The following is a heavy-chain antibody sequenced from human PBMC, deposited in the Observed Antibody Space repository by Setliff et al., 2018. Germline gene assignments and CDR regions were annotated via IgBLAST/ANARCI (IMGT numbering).Heavy chain of an antibody. V-gene: IGHV4-38-2*01. CDR2: VYHSGST. D-gene: IGHD3-16*01. CDR3: RFWSYVYKNDY. J-gene: IGHJ4*02. Sequence: PSETLSLTCAVSYYSISSGYWGWIRQSPGKGLEWIGSVYHSGSTYYSPSLESRVTISIDTSKRQFSLKLISVTAADTAVYYCRFWSYVYKNDYWAQGTLVTVSS. CDR1: YYSISSGY.